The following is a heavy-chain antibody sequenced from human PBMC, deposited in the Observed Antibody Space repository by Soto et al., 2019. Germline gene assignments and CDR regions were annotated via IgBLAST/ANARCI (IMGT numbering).Heavy chain of an antibody. CDR2: IYHSGST. CDR3: ARAYYDTNGYSLDP. V-gene: IGHV4-30-2*02. J-gene: IGHJ5*02. Sequence: SETLSLTCAVSGGSISSGGYSWSWIRQPPGKGLEWIGYIYHSGSTYYNPSLKSRVTISVDRSKNQFSLKLSPVTAADTAVYYCARAYYDTNGYSLDPWGQGTLVTVSS. CDR1: GGSISSGGYS. D-gene: IGHD3-22*01.